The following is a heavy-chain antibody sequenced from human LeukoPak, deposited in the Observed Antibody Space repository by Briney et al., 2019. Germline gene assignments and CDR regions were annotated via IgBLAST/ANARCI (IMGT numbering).Heavy chain of an antibody. D-gene: IGHD3-10*01. CDR1: GFTFRSFV. CDR3: SKERPEEYYGSGSYFDY. V-gene: IGHV3-30*04. CDR2: RSYEDGSNK. Sequence: PGRSLRLSCAASGFTFRSFVMHWVRQAPGKGLEWMAVRSYEDGSNKYYADSVKGRFTISRDNSKYTVYLEMNSLRVEDTAMYYCSKERPEEYYGSGSYFDYWGQGTLVTVSS. J-gene: IGHJ4*02.